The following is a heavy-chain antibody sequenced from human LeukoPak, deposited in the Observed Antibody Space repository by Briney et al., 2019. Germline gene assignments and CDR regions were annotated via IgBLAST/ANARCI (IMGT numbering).Heavy chain of an antibody. CDR2: ISWNSGSI. V-gene: IGHV3-9*01. D-gene: IGHD1-26*01. CDR1: GFTFDDYA. CDR3: AKDMASVGATPLDY. Sequence: GGSLRLSCAASGFTFDDYAMHWVRQAPGKGLEWVSGISWNSGSIGYADSVKGRFTISRDNAKNSLYLQMNSLRAEDTALYYCAKDMASVGATPLDYWGQGTLVTVSS. J-gene: IGHJ4*02.